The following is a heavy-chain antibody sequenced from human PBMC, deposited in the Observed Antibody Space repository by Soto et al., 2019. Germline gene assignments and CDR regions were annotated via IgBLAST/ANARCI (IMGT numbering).Heavy chain of an antibody. CDR1: GYTFTSYG. J-gene: IGHJ5*02. Sequence: ASVKVSCKASGYTFTSYGISWVRQAPGQGLEWMGWISAFNGNTNYAQKLQGRVTMTTDASTSTAYMELSSLRSEDTAVYYCARVPIEVPAAMGESNWFDPWGQG. CDR2: ISAFNGNT. D-gene: IGHD2-2*01. V-gene: IGHV1-18*01. CDR3: ARVPIEVPAAMGESNWFDP.